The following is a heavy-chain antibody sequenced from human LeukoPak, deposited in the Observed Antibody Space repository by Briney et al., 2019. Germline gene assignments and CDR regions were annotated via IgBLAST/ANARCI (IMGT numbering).Heavy chain of an antibody. V-gene: IGHV1-69*05. CDR1: GGTFSSYA. Sequence: ASVKVSCKASGGTFSSYAISWVRQAPGQGLEWMGGIIPIFGTANYAQKFQGRVTITTDESTSTAYMELSSLRSEDTAVYYCARGSDSGYDYDYWGQGTLVTVSS. D-gene: IGHD5-12*01. CDR2: IIPIFGTA. J-gene: IGHJ4*02. CDR3: ARGSDSGYDYDY.